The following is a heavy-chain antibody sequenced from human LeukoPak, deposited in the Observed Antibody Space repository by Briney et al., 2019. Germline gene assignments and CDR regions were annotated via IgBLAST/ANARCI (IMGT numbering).Heavy chain of an antibody. CDR2: IYYSGST. CDR1: GGSISSGGYY. CDR3: ARVPSMVTWGGYYGMDV. J-gene: IGHJ6*02. Sequence: SQTLSLPCTVSGGSISSGGYYWSWIRQHPGKGLEWIGYIYYSGSTYYNPSLKSRVTISVDTSKNQFSLKLSSVTAADTAVYYCARVPSMVTWGGYYGMDVWGQGTTVTVSS. V-gene: IGHV4-31*03. D-gene: IGHD5-18*01.